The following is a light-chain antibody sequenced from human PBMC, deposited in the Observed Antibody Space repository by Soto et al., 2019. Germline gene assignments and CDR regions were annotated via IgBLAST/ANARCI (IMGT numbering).Light chain of an antibody. Sequence: QSALTQPASVSGSPGQSITISCTGTSSDVGDYNYVSWYQQYPGKAPKLMIYEVNNRPSGASNRFSGSKSGNTASLTISGLQAEDEADHYCSSYTSGSTLYVFGPGTKVTVL. CDR1: SSDVGDYNY. V-gene: IGLV2-14*01. CDR3: SSYTSGSTLYV. J-gene: IGLJ1*01. CDR2: EVN.